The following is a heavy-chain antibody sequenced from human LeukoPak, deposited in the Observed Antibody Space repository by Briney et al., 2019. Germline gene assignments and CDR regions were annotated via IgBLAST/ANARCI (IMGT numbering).Heavy chain of an antibody. Sequence: PSETLSLTCAVSGGSFSGKYWTWIRQPPGKGLEWIGEITYSGSIYYNPSLKSRVTISVDTSENQFSLKLNSVTAADTAVYYCARDLMTWGQGTLVTVSS. J-gene: IGHJ4*02. CDR3: ARDLMT. CDR2: ITYSGSI. V-gene: IGHV4-34*01. CDR1: GGSFSGKY.